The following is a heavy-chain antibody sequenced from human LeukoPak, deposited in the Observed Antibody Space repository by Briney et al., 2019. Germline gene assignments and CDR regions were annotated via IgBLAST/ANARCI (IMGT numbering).Heavy chain of an antibody. Sequence: SETLSLTCAVYGGSFSGYYWSWIRQPPGKGLEWIGEINHSGSTNYNPSLTSRVTISVATSKNQFSLKLSSIAAADTAVYYCAAYGDYHYWGQGTLVTVSS. D-gene: IGHD4-17*01. V-gene: IGHV4-34*01. CDR2: INHSGST. J-gene: IGHJ4*02. CDR1: GGSFSGYY. CDR3: AAYGDYHY.